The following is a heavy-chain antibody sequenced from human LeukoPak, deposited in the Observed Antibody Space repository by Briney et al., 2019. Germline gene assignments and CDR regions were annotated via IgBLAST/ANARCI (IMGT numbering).Heavy chain of an antibody. CDR3: AKDHALTTVTTIDY. CDR2: ISGSGGST. V-gene: IGHV3-23*01. Sequence: PGGSLRLSCAASGFIFSNYWMSWVRQAPGKGLEWVSAISGSGGSTYYADSVKGRFTISRDNSKNTLYLQMNSLRAEDTAVYYCAKDHALTTVTTIDYWGQGTLATVSS. J-gene: IGHJ4*02. CDR1: GFIFSNYW. D-gene: IGHD4-17*01.